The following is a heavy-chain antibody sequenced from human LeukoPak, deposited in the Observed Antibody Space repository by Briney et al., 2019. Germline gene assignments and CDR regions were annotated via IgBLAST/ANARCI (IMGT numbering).Heavy chain of an antibody. V-gene: IGHV3-9*03. Sequence: PGRCLRLFCAASGFTYDVYAMHGARDAPGKGLVWGRGISWIWGSIVYADSVKGRFTISRDNAKNSLYLQMNSLRAEDMALYYCARDSILAETAAVDSWVQGTMVTVSS. CDR2: ISWIWGSI. J-gene: IGHJ3*02. D-gene: IGHD5-12*01. CDR3: ARDSILAETAAVDS. CDR1: GFTYDVYA.